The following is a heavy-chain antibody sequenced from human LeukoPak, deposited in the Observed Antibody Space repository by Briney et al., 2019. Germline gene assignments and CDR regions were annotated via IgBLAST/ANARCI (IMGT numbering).Heavy chain of an antibody. CDR1: GYTLTELS. CDR2: FDPEDGET. V-gene: IGHV1-24*01. J-gene: IGHJ4*02. CDR3: ATFGLYYYDSSGYPKEEIDY. D-gene: IGHD3-22*01. Sequence: ATVKVSCKVSGYTLTELSMHWVRQAPGKGLEWMGGFDPEDGETIYAQKIQGRVTMTEDTSTDTAYMELSSLRSEDTAVYYCATFGLYYYDSSGYPKEEIDYWGQGTLVTVSS.